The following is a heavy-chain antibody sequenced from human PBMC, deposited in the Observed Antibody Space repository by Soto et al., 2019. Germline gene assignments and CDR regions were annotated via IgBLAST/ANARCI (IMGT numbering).Heavy chain of an antibody. CDR3: ARDFYYGSGSYYTGWFDP. Sequence: QVQLQESGPGLVKPSQTLSLTCTVSGGSISSGGYYWSWIRQHPGKGLEWLGSIYYSGSTYYNPSLKSPVSISVNTSKNLFSLKLSSVTAADTAVYYCARDFYYGSGSYYTGWFDPWGQGTLVTVSS. J-gene: IGHJ5*02. CDR1: GGSISSGGYY. CDR2: IYYSGST. D-gene: IGHD3-10*01. V-gene: IGHV4-31*01.